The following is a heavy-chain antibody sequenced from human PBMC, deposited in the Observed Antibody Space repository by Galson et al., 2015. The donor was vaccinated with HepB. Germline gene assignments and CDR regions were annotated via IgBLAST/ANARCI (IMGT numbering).Heavy chain of an antibody. CDR1: GFTFGDYA. CDR3: TRNVGVYYYYYGMDV. Sequence: SLRLSCAASGFTFGDYAMSWFRQAPGKGLEWVGFIRSNAYGGTTEYAAPVKGRFTISRDDSKSIAYLQMNSLKTEDTAVYYCTRNVGVYYYYYGMDVWGQGTTVTVSS. J-gene: IGHJ6*02. D-gene: IGHD2-8*01. V-gene: IGHV3-49*03. CDR2: IRSNAYGGTT.